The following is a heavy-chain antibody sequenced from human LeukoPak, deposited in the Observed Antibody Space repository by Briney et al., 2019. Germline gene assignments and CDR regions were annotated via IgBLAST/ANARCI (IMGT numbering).Heavy chain of an antibody. Sequence: GGSLRLSCAASGFTFSSYWMSRVRQAPGKGLEWVANIKQDGSEKYYVDSVKGRFTISRDNAKNSLYLQMNSLRAEDTAVYYCAREGYSSGWYYYYGMDVWGRGTTVTVSS. D-gene: IGHD6-19*01. CDR1: GFTFSSYW. V-gene: IGHV3-7*01. CDR2: IKQDGSEK. CDR3: AREGYSSGWYYYYGMDV. J-gene: IGHJ6*02.